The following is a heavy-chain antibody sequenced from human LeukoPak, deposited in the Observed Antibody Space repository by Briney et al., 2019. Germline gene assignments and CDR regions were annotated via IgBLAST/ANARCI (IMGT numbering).Heavy chain of an antibody. J-gene: IGHJ4*02. D-gene: IGHD4-17*01. V-gene: IGHV3-23*01. Sequence: GGSLGLSCVASGFIFSSYAMSWVRQAPGKGLEWVSGISGSGGGAFYADSVKGRFTISRDNAKNTLYLEMNSLRAEDTAVYYCANLYGDYGDYWGQGNLVTVSS. CDR2: ISGSGGGA. CDR3: ANLYGDYGDY. CDR1: GFIFSSYA.